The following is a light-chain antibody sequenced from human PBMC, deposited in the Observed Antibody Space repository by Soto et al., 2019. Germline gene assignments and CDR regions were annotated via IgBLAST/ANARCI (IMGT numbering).Light chain of an antibody. J-gene: IGLJ2*01. CDR2: ANN. V-gene: IGLV1-40*01. CDR3: QSYDSSLHGPPVV. CDR1: SSNIGAGHD. Sequence: QSVLTQPPSVSGAPGQRVTISCTGSSSNIGAGHDVHWYQQLPGTAPKLLISANNNRPSGVPDRFSGSKTGTSASLAITGLQAEDEADYFCQSYDSSLHGPPVVFGGGTKLTVL.